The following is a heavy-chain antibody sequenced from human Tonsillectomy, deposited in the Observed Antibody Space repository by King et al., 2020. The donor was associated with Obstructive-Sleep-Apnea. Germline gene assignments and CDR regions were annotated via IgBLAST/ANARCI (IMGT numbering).Heavy chain of an antibody. V-gene: IGHV1-18*04. CDR2: ISTNNGIT. CDR1: GYTFTNYG. D-gene: IGHD3-10*01. Sequence: VQLVESGPEVKRPGASVKVSCKASGYTFTNYGFSWVRQAPGQGLEWMAWISTNNGITIYAQSLQDRITLTTDTSTSTAYMELRSLSSDDTAVYYCARDPPDYFVSGTYYREVFDIWGQGTMVTVSS. J-gene: IGHJ3*02. CDR3: ARDPPDYFVSGTYYREVFDI.